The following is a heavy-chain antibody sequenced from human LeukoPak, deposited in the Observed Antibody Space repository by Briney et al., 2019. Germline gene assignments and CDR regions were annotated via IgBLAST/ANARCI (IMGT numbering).Heavy chain of an antibody. CDR1: GFSFSSYG. CDR2: ISYDGSKK. Sequence: GGSLSLSCAASGFSFSSYGMHWVRQAPGKGLEWVAIISYDGSKKYYADSVKGRFTIPRDNSKDTLFLQMNSLRTDDAAVYFCAKASASHAYRGGDCLRYYYAMDVWGQGTTVTVSS. J-gene: IGHJ6*02. V-gene: IGHV3-30*18. CDR3: AKASASHAYRGGDCLRYYYAMDV. D-gene: IGHD2-21*02.